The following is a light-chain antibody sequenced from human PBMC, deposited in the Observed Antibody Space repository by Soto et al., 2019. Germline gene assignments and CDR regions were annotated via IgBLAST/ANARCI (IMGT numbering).Light chain of an antibody. Sequence: EIVLTQSPATLSLSPGERATLSCRASQSVSSYLAWYQQKPGQAPRLLIYYASNRATGIPARFSGSGSGTEFTPTISSLEREDCAVYYWQQRSTWPTKVPVGGGTKVEI. J-gene: IGKJ4*01. V-gene: IGKV3-11*01. CDR2: YAS. CDR1: QSVSSY. CDR3: QQRSTWPTKVP.